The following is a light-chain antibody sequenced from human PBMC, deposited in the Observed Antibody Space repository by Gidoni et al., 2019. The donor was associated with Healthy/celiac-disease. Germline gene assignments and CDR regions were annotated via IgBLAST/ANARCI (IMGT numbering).Light chain of an antibody. CDR2: LCS. CDR1: QSLLHSNGYNY. V-gene: IGKV2-28*01. J-gene: IGKJ4*01. Sequence: IGMTQSPLSLPVTPGEPASIACMSSQSLLHSNGYNYLDWYLQKPGQSTQLLIYLCSNRASGVPDRFSGSGSGTDFTLKISRVEAEYVGFYSCLQALQSLTFGGGTKVEIK. CDR3: LQALQSLT.